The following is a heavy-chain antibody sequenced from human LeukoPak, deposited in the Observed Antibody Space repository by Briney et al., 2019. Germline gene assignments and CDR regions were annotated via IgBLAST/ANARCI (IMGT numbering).Heavy chain of an antibody. CDR2: ISYDGSNK. CDR1: GFTFSSYA. J-gene: IGHJ4*02. V-gene: IGHV3-30-3*01. D-gene: IGHD3-10*01. Sequence: PGGSLRLSCAASGFTFSSYAMHWVRQAPGKGLEWVAVISYDGSNKYYADSVKGRFTISRDNSKNTLYLQMNSLRAEGTAVYYCAGVVRGVNDYWGQGTLVTVSS. CDR3: AGVVRGVNDY.